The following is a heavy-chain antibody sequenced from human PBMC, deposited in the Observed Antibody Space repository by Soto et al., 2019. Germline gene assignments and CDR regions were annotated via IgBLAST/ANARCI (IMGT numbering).Heavy chain of an antibody. CDR1: GGSISSGGYY. D-gene: IGHD6-19*01. CDR2: IYYSGST. Sequence: PSETLSLTCTVSGGSISSGGYYWSWIRQHPGKGLEWIGYIYYSGSTYYNPSLKSRVTISVDTSKNQFSLKLSSVTAADTAVYYCAREAQGGDGGWLLPFDYWGQGTLVT. V-gene: IGHV4-31*03. J-gene: IGHJ4*02. CDR3: AREAQGGDGGWLLPFDY.